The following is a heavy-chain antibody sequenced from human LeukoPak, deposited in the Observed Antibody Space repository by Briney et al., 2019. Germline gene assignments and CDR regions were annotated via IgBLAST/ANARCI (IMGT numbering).Heavy chain of an antibody. J-gene: IGHJ4*02. CDR2: ISWNSGSI. V-gene: IGHV3-9*01. Sequence: PGGSLRLSCAASGFTFDDYAMRWVRQAPGEGLEWVSGISWNSGSIGYADSVKGRFTISRDNAKNSLYLQMNSLRAEDTALYYCAKESYYYGSGSYDWGQGTLVTVSS. CDR3: AKESYYYGSGSYD. CDR1: GFTFDDYA. D-gene: IGHD3-10*01.